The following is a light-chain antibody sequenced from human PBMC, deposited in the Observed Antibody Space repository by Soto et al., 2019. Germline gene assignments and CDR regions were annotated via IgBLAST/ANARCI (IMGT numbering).Light chain of an antibody. CDR3: QQLNTSPPRHT. CDR1: QGISSY. Sequence: DIQLTQSPSFLSASVGDRVTITCRASQGISSYLAWYQQKPGKAPKLLIYAPSTLQSGVLSRFSGSRSGTEFTLTISSLQPEDSATYYCQQLNTSPPRHTFGGGTTLPIK. J-gene: IGKJ4*01. V-gene: IGKV1-9*01. CDR2: APS.